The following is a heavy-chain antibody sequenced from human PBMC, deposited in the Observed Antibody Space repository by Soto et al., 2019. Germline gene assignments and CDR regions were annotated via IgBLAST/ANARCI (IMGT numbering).Heavy chain of an antibody. CDR2: IYYSGST. J-gene: IGHJ5*02. CDR1: GGSISSYY. CDR3: ARGESDISTSRAWFDP. D-gene: IGHD2-2*01. V-gene: IGHV4-59*08. Sequence: SETLSLTCTVSGGSISSYYWSWIRQPPGKGLEWIGYIYYSGSTNYNPSLKSRVTISVDTSKNQFSLKLSSVTAADTAVYYCARGESDISTSRAWFDPWGQGTLVTVSS.